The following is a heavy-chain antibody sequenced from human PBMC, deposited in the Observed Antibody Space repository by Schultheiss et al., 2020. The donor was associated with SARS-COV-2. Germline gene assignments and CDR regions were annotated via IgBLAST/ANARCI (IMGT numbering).Heavy chain of an antibody. CDR3: ARDDYGGNSGLDY. CDR1: GFTFSNAW. CDR2: IKQDGSEK. D-gene: IGHD4-23*01. V-gene: IGHV3-7*01. Sequence: GGSLRLSCAASGFTFSNAWMSWVRQAPGKGLEWVANIKQDGSEKYYVDSVKGRFTISRDNAKNSVYLQMNSLRAEDTAVYYCARDDYGGNSGLDYWGQGTLVTVCS. J-gene: IGHJ4*02.